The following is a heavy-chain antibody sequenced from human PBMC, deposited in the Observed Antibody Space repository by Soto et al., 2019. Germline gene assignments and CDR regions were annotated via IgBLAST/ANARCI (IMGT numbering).Heavy chain of an antibody. V-gene: IGHV3-74*02. CDR2: VKTDGST. Sequence: EVQLEESGGDLVQPGGSLRLSCAASGITFSSYWMHWVRQAPGKGLVWVSRVKTDGSTYYADSVKGRFTIFRDNAKNTRYMRMHSLTVEDTGVYYCARGIRGHYAFDVWGQGTLVTVSS. D-gene: IGHD1-26*01. CDR3: ARGIRGHYAFDV. CDR1: GITFSSYW. J-gene: IGHJ3*01.